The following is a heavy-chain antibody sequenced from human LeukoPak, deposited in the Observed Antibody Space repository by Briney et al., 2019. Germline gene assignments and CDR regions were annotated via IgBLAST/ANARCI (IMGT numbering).Heavy chain of an antibody. D-gene: IGHD3-10*01. CDR3: AKWSFLWFDFDY. Sequence: GGSLRLSCAASGFTFSSYAMSWVRQAPGKGLEWVSAISGSGGSTYYADSVKGRFTISSDNSKNTLYLQMNSLRAEDTAVYYCAKWSFLWFDFDYWGQGTLVTVSS. V-gene: IGHV3-23*01. J-gene: IGHJ4*02. CDR2: ISGSGGST. CDR1: GFTFSSYA.